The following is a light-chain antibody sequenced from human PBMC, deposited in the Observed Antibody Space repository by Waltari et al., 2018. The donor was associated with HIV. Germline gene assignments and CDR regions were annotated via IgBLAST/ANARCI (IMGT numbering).Light chain of an antibody. CDR2: KDS. CDR1: ALPKHY. Sequence: SYELTQQPSVSVSPGQTARITCSGDALPKHYAYWYQQKPGQAPVLVIYKDSERPSGIPERFSGSSSGTTVTLTISGVQAEDEADYYCQSADSSGTFYVFGTGTKVTVL. CDR3: QSADSSGTFYV. V-gene: IGLV3-25*03. J-gene: IGLJ1*01.